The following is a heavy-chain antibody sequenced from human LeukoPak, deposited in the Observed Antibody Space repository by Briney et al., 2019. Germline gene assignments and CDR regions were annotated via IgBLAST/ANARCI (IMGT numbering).Heavy chain of an antibody. CDR2: ISYDGSNK. Sequence: PGGSLRLSCAASGFTFSSYAMHWVRQAPGKRLEWGAVISYDGSNKYYADSVKGRFTTSRDNSKNTLYLQMNSLRAEDTAVYYCARSAGYCSSTSCYYYDYWGQGTLVTVSS. V-gene: IGHV3-30*04. J-gene: IGHJ4*02. D-gene: IGHD2-2*01. CDR3: ARSAGYCSSTSCYYYDY. CDR1: GFTFSSYA.